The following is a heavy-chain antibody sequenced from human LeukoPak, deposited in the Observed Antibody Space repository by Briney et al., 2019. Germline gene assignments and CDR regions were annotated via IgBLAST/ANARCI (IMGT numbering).Heavy chain of an antibody. CDR1: GGSISSYY. CDR2: IYTSGST. CDR3: AREDYGDYSIDY. Sequence: SETLSLTCTVSGGSISSYYWSWIRQPPGKGLEWIGYIYTSGSTNYNPSLKSRVTISVDTSKNQFSLKLSSVTAADTAVYYCAREDYGDYSIDYWGQGTLATVSS. J-gene: IGHJ4*02. V-gene: IGHV4-4*09. D-gene: IGHD4-17*01.